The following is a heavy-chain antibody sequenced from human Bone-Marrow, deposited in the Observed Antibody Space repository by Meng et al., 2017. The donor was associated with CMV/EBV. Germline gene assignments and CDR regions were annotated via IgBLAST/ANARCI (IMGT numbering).Heavy chain of an antibody. CDR2: INWNGGST. J-gene: IGHJ5*02. V-gene: IGHV3-20*04. D-gene: IGHD2-2*01. CDR1: GFTFDDYG. CDR3: AKDLSVVPAAIGMNWFDP. Sequence: SLKISCAASGFTFDDYGMSWVRQAPGKGLEWVSGINWNGGSTGYADSVKGRFTISRDNSKNTLYPQMNSLRAEDTAVYYCAKDLSVVPAAIGMNWFDPWGQGTLVTVSS.